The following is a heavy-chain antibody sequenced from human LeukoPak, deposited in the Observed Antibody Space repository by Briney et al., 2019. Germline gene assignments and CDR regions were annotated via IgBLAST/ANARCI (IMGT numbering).Heavy chain of an antibody. Sequence: GASVKVSCKASGYTFTGYYMHWVRQAPGHGLEWVGWINPNSGGTNYAQKFQGRVTMTRDTSISTAYMELSRLRSDDTAVYYCASGSSGWYSPFDYWGQGTLVTVSS. D-gene: IGHD6-19*01. CDR2: INPNSGGT. V-gene: IGHV1-2*02. J-gene: IGHJ4*02. CDR1: GYTFTGYY. CDR3: ASGSSGWYSPFDY.